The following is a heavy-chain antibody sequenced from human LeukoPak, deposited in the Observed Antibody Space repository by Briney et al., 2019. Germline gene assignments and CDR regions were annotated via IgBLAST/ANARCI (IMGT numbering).Heavy chain of an antibody. J-gene: IGHJ4*02. Sequence: SETLSLTCAVSGGSISSSNWWSWVRQPPGKGLEWIGEIYHSGSTNYNPSLKSRVTISVDKSKNQFSLKLSSVTAADTAVYYCARDRRDYSSGWFFDYWGQGTLVTVSS. CDR2: IYHSGST. CDR1: GGSISSSNW. V-gene: IGHV4-4*02. D-gene: IGHD6-19*01. CDR3: ARDRRDYSSGWFFDY.